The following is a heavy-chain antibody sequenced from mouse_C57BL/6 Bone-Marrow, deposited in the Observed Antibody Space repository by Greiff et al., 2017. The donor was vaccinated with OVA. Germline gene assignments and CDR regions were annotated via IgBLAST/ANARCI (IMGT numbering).Heavy chain of an antibody. CDR2: IDPSDSYT. D-gene: IGHD2-4*01. V-gene: IGHV1-50*01. Sequence: QVQLQQPGAELVKPGASVKLSCKASGYTFTSYWMQWVKQRPGQGLEWIGEIDPSDSYTNYNQKFKGKATLTVDTSSSTAYMQLSSLTSEDSAVYYCARWETYDYDYAMDYGGQGTAVTVSA. CDR1: GYTFTSYW. CDR3: ARWETYDYDYAMDY. J-gene: IGHJ4*01.